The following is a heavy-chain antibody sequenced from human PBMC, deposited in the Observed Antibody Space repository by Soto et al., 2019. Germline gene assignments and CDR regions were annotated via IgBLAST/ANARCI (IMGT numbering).Heavy chain of an antibody. V-gene: IGHV1-58*01. Sequence: AASVKVSCKASGFTFTSSAVQRVRQARGQRLEWIGWIVVGSGNTNYAQKFQERVTITRDMSTSTAYMELSSLRSEDTAVYYCAADVAYYDSSGHGMDVWGQGTTVTVSS. CDR2: IVVGSGNT. CDR3: AADVAYYDSSGHGMDV. CDR1: GFTFTSSA. D-gene: IGHD3-22*01. J-gene: IGHJ6*02.